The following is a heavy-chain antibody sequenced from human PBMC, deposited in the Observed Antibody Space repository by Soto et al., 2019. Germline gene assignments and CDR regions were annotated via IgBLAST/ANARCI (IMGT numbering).Heavy chain of an antibody. Sequence: GASVKVSCKASGYTFTSYDINWVRQATGQGLEWMGWMNPNSGNTGYAQKFQGRVTMTRNTSISTAYMELSSLRSEDTAVYYCARGPYCSSTSCYPLGIFVNYYGMDVWGQGTTVTVSS. CDR1: GYTFTSYD. CDR2: MNPNSGNT. CDR3: ARGPYCSSTSCYPLGIFVNYYGMDV. J-gene: IGHJ6*02. D-gene: IGHD2-2*01. V-gene: IGHV1-8*01.